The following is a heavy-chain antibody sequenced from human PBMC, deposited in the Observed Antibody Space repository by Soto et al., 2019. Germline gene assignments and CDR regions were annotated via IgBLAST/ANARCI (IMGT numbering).Heavy chain of an antibody. V-gene: IGHV3-23*01. J-gene: IGHJ4*02. CDR2: ISGSGDNT. D-gene: IGHD2-8*02. CDR3: AKDMVHCTGTRCARYFEK. Sequence: GFVRRSGAASKFTFSTYAMTWVRRAPGKGLEWVSDISGSGDNTCYADSVKGRFTISRDNSKSTLYLQMNSLRAEDTAVYYCAKDMVHCTGTRCARYFEKWGRGTLVTVSS. CDR1: KFTFSTYA.